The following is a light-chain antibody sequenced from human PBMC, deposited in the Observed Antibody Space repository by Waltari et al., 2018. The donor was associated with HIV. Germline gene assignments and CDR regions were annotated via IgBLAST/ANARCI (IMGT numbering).Light chain of an antibody. CDR3: HAWDSSTVV. CDR1: ILGDKF. CDR2: QDT. J-gene: IGLJ2*01. Sequence: SSELTQPPSVSVSPGQTASITCSGAILGDKFAFRYQQEPGQSPVLVIYQDTKRPSGIHERCPGFKPGNTATLTISGTQAMDEADYYCHAWDSSTVVFGGGTKLTVL. V-gene: IGLV3-1*01.